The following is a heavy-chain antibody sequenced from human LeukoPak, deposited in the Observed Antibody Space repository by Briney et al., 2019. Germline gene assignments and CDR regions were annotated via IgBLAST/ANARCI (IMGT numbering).Heavy chain of an antibody. V-gene: IGHV3-53*01. D-gene: IGHD2-2*02. CDR3: VISPNTYYFDY. J-gene: IGHJ4*02. Sequence: GGSLRLSCAASGVTVSSHYMSWVRQAPGKGLEWVSAIYSGGSTYYADSVKGRFTISRDSSKNTLYLQMNSLRAEDTAVYYCVISPNTYYFDYWGQGTLATVSS. CDR1: GVTVSSHY. CDR2: IYSGGST.